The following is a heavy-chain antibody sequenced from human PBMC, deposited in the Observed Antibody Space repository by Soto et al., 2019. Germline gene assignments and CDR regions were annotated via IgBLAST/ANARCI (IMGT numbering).Heavy chain of an antibody. D-gene: IGHD2-2*02. CDR3: ATGYCSSSSCHIYYLDL. J-gene: IGHJ2*01. V-gene: IGHV3-11*04. Sequence: GGALRLSGASSGFTFIDYYMSWIRQAPGKGLEPVSYISSSGGTIYYPDSVKGRFTISMDNAKNSLYLQMKSLRAGDTAVYYCATGYCSSSSCHIYYLDLWGRGTLVTVSS. CDR1: GFTFIDYY. CDR2: ISSSGGTI.